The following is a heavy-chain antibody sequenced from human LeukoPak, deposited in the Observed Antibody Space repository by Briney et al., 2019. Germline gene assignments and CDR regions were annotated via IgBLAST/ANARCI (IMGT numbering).Heavy chain of an antibody. J-gene: IGHJ5*02. CDR3: ARRRRKTYYDILTGTNWFDP. Sequence: GESLKISCKGSGYSFTSYWIGWVRQMPGKGLEWMGIIYPGDSDTRYSPSFQGQVTIPADKSISTAYLQWSSLKASDTAMYYCARRRRKTYYDILTGTNWFDPWGQGTLVTVSS. CDR2: IYPGDSDT. V-gene: IGHV5-51*01. D-gene: IGHD3-9*01. CDR1: GYSFTSYW.